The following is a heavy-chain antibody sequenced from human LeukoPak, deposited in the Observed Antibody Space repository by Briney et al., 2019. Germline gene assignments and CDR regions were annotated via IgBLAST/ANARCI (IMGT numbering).Heavy chain of an antibody. Sequence: GESLKISCKGSGYSFTSYWIGWVRQMPGKGLEWMGVIYPGDSDTRYSPSFQGQVTISADKSISTAYPQWSGLKASDTAMYYCARHLTMITVPRDAFDIWGQGTMVTVSS. D-gene: IGHD3-16*01. CDR2: IYPGDSDT. CDR1: GYSFTSYW. V-gene: IGHV5-51*01. CDR3: ARHLTMITVPRDAFDI. J-gene: IGHJ3*02.